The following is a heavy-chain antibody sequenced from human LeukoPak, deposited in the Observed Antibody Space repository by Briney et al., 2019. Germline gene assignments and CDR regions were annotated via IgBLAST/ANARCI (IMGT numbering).Heavy chain of an antibody. V-gene: IGHV3-23*01. CDR2: ISGSGGST. CDR1: GFTFSSCA. D-gene: IGHD6-25*01. Sequence: RGSLRLSCAASGFTFSSCAMSWVRQAPGKGLEWVSAISGSGGSTYYADSVKGRFTISRDNSKNTLYLQMNSLRAEDTAVYYCASQTLSGYGNYWGQGTLVTVSS. CDR3: ASQTLSGYGNY. J-gene: IGHJ4*02.